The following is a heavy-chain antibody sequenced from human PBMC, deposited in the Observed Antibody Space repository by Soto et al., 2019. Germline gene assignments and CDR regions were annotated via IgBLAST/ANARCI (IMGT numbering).Heavy chain of an antibody. D-gene: IGHD4-17*01. CDR3: AKDGPPAYGDYDDLHY. V-gene: IGHV3-23*01. CDR2: ISGSGGSA. J-gene: IGHJ4*02. Sequence: PGGSLRLSCAASGFTFSSYAMSWVRQAPGKGLEWVSAISGSGGSAYYADSVKGRFTISRDNSKNTLYLQMNSLRAEDTAVYYCAKDGPPAYGDYDDLHYWGQGTLVTVSS. CDR1: GFTFSSYA.